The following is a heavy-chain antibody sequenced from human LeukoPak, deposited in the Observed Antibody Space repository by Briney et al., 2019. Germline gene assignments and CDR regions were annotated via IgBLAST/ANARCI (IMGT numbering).Heavy chain of an antibody. D-gene: IGHD4-17*01. V-gene: IGHV3-49*04. CDR1: GFTFGDYA. CDR2: IRSKAFGGTT. Sequence: GGSLRLSCTASGFTFGDYAMSWVRQAPGKGLEWVGFIRSKAFGGTTEYAASVKGRFTISRDDYKSIAYLQMNSLKTEDTAVYYCTRTHYGDYVDYWGQGTLVTVSS. J-gene: IGHJ4*02. CDR3: TRTHYGDYVDY.